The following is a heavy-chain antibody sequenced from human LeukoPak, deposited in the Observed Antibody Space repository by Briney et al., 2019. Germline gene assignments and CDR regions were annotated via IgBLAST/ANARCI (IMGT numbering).Heavy chain of an antibody. D-gene: IGHD3-3*01. V-gene: IGHV3-13*01. CDR3: ARARFLEWSYYFDY. CDR2: IGTAGDT. CDR1: GFTFSSYD. J-gene: IGHJ4*02. Sequence: GGSLRLSCAASGFTFSSYDMHWVRQATGKGLEWVSAIGTAGDTYYPGSVKGRFTISRENAKNSLYLQMNSLRAGDTAVYYCARARFLEWSYYFDYWGQRALVTVSS.